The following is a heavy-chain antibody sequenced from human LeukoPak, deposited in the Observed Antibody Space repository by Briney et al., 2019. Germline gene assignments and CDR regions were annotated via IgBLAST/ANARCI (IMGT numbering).Heavy chain of an antibody. D-gene: IGHD1-20*01. CDR1: GGSTSSYY. CDR3: ARTGITGTTPSWFDP. Sequence: SETLSLTCTVSGGSTSSYYWSWIRQPPGKGLEWIGYIYYSGSTNYNPSLKSRVTISVDTSKNQFSLKLSSVTAADTAVYYCARTGITGTTPSWFDPWGQGTLVTVSS. CDR2: IYYSGST. V-gene: IGHV4-59*01. J-gene: IGHJ5*02.